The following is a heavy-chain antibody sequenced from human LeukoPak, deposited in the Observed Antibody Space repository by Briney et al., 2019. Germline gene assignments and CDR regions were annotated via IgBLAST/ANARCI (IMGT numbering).Heavy chain of an antibody. CDR2: IYYSGST. CDR1: GGSISGYF. D-gene: IGHD3-9*01. CDR3: ARDKGTYDILTGYSAYYYYGMDV. J-gene: IGHJ6*02. V-gene: IGHV4-59*01. Sequence: SETLSLTCTVSGGSISGYFWSWIRQSPGMGLEWIGYIYYSGSTNYNPSLKSRVTISVDTSKNQFSLKLSSVTAADTAVYYCARDKGTYDILTGYSAYYYYGMDVWGQGTTVTVSS.